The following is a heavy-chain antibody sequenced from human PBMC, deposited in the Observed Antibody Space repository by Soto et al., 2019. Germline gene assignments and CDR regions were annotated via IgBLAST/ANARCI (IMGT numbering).Heavy chain of an antibody. Sequence: GASVKVSCKASGYTFTSYGISWVRQAPGQRLEWMGWISAYNGNTKYAQKLQGRVTMTTDTSTSTAYMELRSLRSDDTAVYYCARDAAVGLFDYWGQGTLVTVSS. CDR3: ARDAAVGLFDY. J-gene: IGHJ4*02. CDR1: GYTFTSYG. CDR2: ISAYNGNT. V-gene: IGHV1-18*01. D-gene: IGHD1-26*01.